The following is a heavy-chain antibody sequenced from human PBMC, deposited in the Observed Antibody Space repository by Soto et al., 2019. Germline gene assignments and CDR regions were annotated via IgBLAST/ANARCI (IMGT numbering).Heavy chain of an antibody. CDR1: GFTFSSYS. J-gene: IGHJ4*02. Sequence: GGSLRLSCAASGFTFSSYSMNWVRQAPGKGLEWVSYISSSSSTIYYADSVKGRFTISRDNAKNSLYLQMNSLRDEDTAVYYCATDIVLMVYATPFDYWGQGTLVTVSS. CDR2: ISSSSSTI. V-gene: IGHV3-48*02. CDR3: ATDIVLMVYATPFDY. D-gene: IGHD2-8*01.